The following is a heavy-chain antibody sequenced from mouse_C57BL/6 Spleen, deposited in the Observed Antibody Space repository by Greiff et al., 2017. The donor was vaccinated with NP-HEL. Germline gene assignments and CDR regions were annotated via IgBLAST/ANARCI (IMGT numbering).Heavy chain of an antibody. Sequence: EVKLMESGGGLVKPGGSLKLSCAASGFTFSSYAMSWVRQTPEKRLEWVATISDGGSYTYYPDNVKGRFTISRDNAKNNLYLQMSHLKSEDTAMYYCARVDDYDSAWFAYWGQGTLVTVSA. CDR1: GFTFSSYA. CDR2: ISDGGSYT. D-gene: IGHD2-4*01. V-gene: IGHV5-4*03. CDR3: ARVDDYDSAWFAY. J-gene: IGHJ3*01.